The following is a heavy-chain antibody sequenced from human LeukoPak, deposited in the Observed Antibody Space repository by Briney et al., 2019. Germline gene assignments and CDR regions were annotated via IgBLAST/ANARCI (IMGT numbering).Heavy chain of an antibody. Sequence: PSETLSLTCAVYGGSFSGYYWSWIRQPPGKGLEWIGYIYYSGSTNYNPSLRSRVTISVDTSKNQFSLKLSSVTAADTAVYYCARTTEGYCRSTSYSWCYYYYMDVWGNGTTVTVSS. CDR3: ARTTEGYCRSTSYSWCYYYYMDV. D-gene: IGHD2-2*01. J-gene: IGHJ6*03. CDR2: IYYSGST. CDR1: GGSFSGYY. V-gene: IGHV4-59*01.